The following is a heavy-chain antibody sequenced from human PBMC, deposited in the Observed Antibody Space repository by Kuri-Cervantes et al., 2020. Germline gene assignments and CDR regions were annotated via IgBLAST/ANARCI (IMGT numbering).Heavy chain of an antibody. J-gene: IGHJ6*02. Sequence: ASVKVSCKASGYTFTGYYTHWVRQAPGQGLEWMGWINPNSGGTNCAQKFQGRVTMTRDTSISTAYMELSRLRSDDTAVYYCARGDTWSGYYTYYYYYGMDVWGQGTTVTVSS. V-gene: IGHV1-2*02. CDR3: ARGDTWSGYYTYYYYYGMDV. CDR1: GYTFTGYY. CDR2: INPNSGGT. D-gene: IGHD3-3*01.